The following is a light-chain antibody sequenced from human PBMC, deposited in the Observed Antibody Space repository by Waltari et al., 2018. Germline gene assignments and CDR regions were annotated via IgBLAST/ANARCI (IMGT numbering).Light chain of an antibody. V-gene: IGLV2-11*01. Sequence: QSALTQPRSVSGSPGKSVTISCTGTRSDVGVYNYVSWYQQHPGKAPKLMIYDVSKRPSGVPDRFSGSKSGNTASLTISGLQAEDEADYYCCSYAGSYTLVFGGGTKLTVL. CDR2: DVS. CDR1: RSDVGVYNY. CDR3: CSYAGSYTLV. J-gene: IGLJ2*01.